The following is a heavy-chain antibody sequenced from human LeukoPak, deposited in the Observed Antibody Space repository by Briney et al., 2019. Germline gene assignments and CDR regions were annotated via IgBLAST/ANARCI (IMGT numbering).Heavy chain of an antibody. CDR1: GGSISSYYW. Sequence: TMSLTCTVSGGSISSYYWSWIRQPPGKGLEWLALIYWDDDKRYSPSLKSRLTITKDTSKNQVVLTMTNMDPVDTATYYCAHTEWLRFLFDYWGQGTLVTVSS. V-gene: IGHV2-5*08. D-gene: IGHD5-12*01. J-gene: IGHJ4*02. CDR3: AHTEWLRFLFDY. CDR2: IYWDDDK.